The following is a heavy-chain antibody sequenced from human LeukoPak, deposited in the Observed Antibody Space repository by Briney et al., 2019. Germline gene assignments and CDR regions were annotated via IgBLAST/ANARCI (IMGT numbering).Heavy chain of an antibody. CDR2: IYYSGST. CDR3: ARAGIQLWLGNFDY. V-gene: IGHV4-59*08. Sequence: SETLSLTCTVSGGSISSYYWSWIRQPPGKGLEWIGYIYYSGSTNYNPSLKSRVTISVDTSKSQFSLKLSSVTAADTAVYYCARAGIQLWLGNFDYWGQGTLVTVSS. CDR1: GGSISSYY. D-gene: IGHD5-18*01. J-gene: IGHJ4*02.